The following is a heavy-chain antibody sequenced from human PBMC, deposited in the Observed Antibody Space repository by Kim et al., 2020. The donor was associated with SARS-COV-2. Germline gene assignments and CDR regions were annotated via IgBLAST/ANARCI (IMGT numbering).Heavy chain of an antibody. D-gene: IGHD6-13*01. J-gene: IGHJ5*02. V-gene: IGHV3-23*03. CDR1: GFTLSTYA. Sequence: GGDRRLSCAASGFTLSTYAMTWVRQAPGKGLEWVSIIYSGGRSTYYADSVKGRFTISRDNSKNTLYLQMNSLRPDDTAVYYCAREADNSWYGSPFDLWG. CDR3: AREADNSWYGSPFDL. CDR2: IYSGGRST.